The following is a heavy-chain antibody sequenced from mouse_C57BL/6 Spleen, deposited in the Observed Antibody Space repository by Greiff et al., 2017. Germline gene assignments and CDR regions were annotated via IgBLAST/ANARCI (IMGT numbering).Heavy chain of an antibody. CDR3: ARRAHYFDY. CDR1: GYTFTDYY. Sequence: VQLQQSGPELVKPGASVKISCKASGYTFTDYYMNWVKQSHGKSLEWIGDINPNNGDTNYNGKFKGKATLTADKSSSTAYMQLSSLTSEDSAVYFCARRAHYFDYWGQGTTLTVSS. J-gene: IGHJ2*01. CDR2: INPNNGDT. D-gene: IGHD3-1*01. V-gene: IGHV1-26*01.